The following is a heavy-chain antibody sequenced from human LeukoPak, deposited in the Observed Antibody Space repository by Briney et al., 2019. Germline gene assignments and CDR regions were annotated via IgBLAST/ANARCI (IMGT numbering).Heavy chain of an antibody. D-gene: IGHD6-19*01. CDR1: GFTVSSNY. Sequence: GGSLRLSCAASGFTVSSNYMSWVRQAPGKGLEWVSVIYSGGSTYYADSVKGRFTISRDNSKNTLYLQMNSLRAEDTAVYYCAKDGEFDSSGWYDYWGQGTLVTVSS. V-gene: IGHV3-53*01. J-gene: IGHJ4*02. CDR3: AKDGEFDSSGWYDY. CDR2: IYSGGST.